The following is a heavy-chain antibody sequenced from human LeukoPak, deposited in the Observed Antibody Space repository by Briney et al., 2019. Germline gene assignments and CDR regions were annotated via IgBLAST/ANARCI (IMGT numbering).Heavy chain of an antibody. D-gene: IGHD4-23*01. J-gene: IGHJ4*02. V-gene: IGHV3-21*01. Sequence: GGSLRLSCAASGFTFSSYSMNWVRQAPGKGLEWVSSISSSSSYIYYADSVKGRFTISRGNAKNSLYLQMNSLRAEDTAVYYCARGSIGGNEGYFDYWGQGTLATVSS. CDR1: GFTFSSYS. CDR3: ARGSIGGNEGYFDY. CDR2: ISSSSSYI.